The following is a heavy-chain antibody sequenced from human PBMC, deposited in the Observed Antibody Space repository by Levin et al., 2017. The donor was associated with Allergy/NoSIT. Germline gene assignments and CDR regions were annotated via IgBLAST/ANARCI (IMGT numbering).Heavy chain of an antibody. Sequence: GESLKISCAASGFTFSNAWMSWVRQAPGKGLEWVGRIKSKTDGGTTDYAAPVKGRFTISRDDSKNTLYLQMNSLKTEDTAVYYCTTELGSSTSCWGQGTLVTVSS. J-gene: IGHJ4*02. V-gene: IGHV3-15*01. D-gene: IGHD2-2*01. CDR1: GFTFSNAW. CDR3: TTELGSSTSC. CDR2: IKSKTDGGTT.